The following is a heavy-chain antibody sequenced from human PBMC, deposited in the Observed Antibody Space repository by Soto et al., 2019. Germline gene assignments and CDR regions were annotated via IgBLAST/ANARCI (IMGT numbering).Heavy chain of an antibody. Sequence: EVQLVESGEGLVQPGGSLRLSCAASGFTFSSYAMHWVRQAPGKGLEYVSAISSNGGSTYYADSVKGRFTISRDNSKNTLYLQMGSLRAEDMAVYYCARGLEAAATVVTPLQHWGQGTLVTVSS. CDR3: ARGLEAAATVVTPLQH. D-gene: IGHD2-15*01. J-gene: IGHJ1*01. CDR1: GFTFSSYA. CDR2: ISSNGGST. V-gene: IGHV3-64*02.